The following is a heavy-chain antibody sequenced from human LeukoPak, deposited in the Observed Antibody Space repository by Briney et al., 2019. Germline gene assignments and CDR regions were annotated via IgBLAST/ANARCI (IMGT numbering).Heavy chain of an antibody. Sequence: GASVKVSCKASGYTFTSYDINWVRQATGQGLEWMGWMNPNSGNTGYAQKLQGRVTMTRNTSISTAYMELSSLRSEDTAVYYCARLVAAAGTDDAFDIWGQGTMVTVSS. V-gene: IGHV1-8*01. D-gene: IGHD6-13*01. CDR1: GYTFTSYD. J-gene: IGHJ3*02. CDR2: MNPNSGNT. CDR3: ARLVAAAGTDDAFDI.